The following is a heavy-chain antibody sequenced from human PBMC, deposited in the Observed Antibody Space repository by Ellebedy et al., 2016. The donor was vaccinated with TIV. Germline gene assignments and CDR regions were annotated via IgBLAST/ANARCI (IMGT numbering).Heavy chain of an antibody. CDR2: ISESGGST. Sequence: GRSLRLSXTDAGVTFSTYAMNWVRQASGKGLEWVSGISESGGSTYYADSVKGRFTISRDNSKDTLYLEMNSLRVDDTAVYYCAKGKVADSWGQGTLVTVSS. CDR3: AKGKVADS. V-gene: IGHV3-23*01. J-gene: IGHJ4*02. D-gene: IGHD2-15*01. CDR1: GVTFSTYA.